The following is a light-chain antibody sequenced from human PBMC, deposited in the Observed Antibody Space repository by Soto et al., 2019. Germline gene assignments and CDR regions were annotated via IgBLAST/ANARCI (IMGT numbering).Light chain of an antibody. CDR1: QGIYNY. CDR2: AAS. CDR3: QKYSSVPV. V-gene: IGKV1-27*01. Sequence: DIQMTQSPSSLSASVGDRVTITCRASQGIYNYLAWYQQKPGKVPKLLIYAASTLQSGVPSRFSGSGSGTDFTLTISSLQPEDVATYYCQKYSSVPVFGPGTKVEIK. J-gene: IGKJ3*01.